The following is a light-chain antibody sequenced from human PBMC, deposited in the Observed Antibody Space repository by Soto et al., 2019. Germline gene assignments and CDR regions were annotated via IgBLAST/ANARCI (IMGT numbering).Light chain of an antibody. J-gene: IGKJ5*01. Sequence: EIVFTQSPGTRSLSPGERATLSCRASQSVRSYLAWYRQKPGQAPRLLIYDASHRETGIPARFSGSGAGTDFTLTISSLEPEDVEVDYCPQRSNWTITFGQGTRLEIK. CDR3: PQRSNWTIT. CDR1: QSVRSY. V-gene: IGKV3-11*01. CDR2: DAS.